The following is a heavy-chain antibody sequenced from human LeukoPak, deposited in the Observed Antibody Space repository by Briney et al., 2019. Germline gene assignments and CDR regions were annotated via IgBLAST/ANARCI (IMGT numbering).Heavy chain of an antibody. D-gene: IGHD6-13*01. CDR2: IWYDGSNK. Sequence: GGSLRLSCAASGFTFSSYGMHWVRQAPGKGLEWVAVIWYDGSNKYYADSVKDRFTISRDNSKNTLYLQMNSLRAEDTAVYYCARASSYYYMDVWGKGTTVTVSS. V-gene: IGHV3-33*01. CDR3: ARASSYYYMDV. J-gene: IGHJ6*03. CDR1: GFTFSSYG.